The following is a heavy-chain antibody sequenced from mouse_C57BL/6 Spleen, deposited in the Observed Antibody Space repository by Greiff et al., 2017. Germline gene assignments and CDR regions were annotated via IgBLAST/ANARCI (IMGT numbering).Heavy chain of an antibody. D-gene: IGHD2-3*01. CDR1: GFTFSDYG. J-gene: IGHJ4*01. CDR3: AREGIYDGYPYYAMDY. Sequence: EVQVVESGGGLVKPGGSLKLSCAASGFTFSDYGMHWVRQAPEKGLEWVAYISSGSSTIYYADTVKGRFTISRDNAKNTLFLQITSLRSEDTAMYYCAREGIYDGYPYYAMDYWGQGTSVTVSS. CDR2: ISSGSSTI. V-gene: IGHV5-17*01.